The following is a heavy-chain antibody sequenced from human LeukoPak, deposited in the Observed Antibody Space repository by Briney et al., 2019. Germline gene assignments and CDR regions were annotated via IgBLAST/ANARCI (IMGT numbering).Heavy chain of an antibody. D-gene: IGHD4-17*01. CDR3: ARDATPTTTLFY. Sequence: ASVKVSCKASGYTFTSYYMRWVRQAPGQGLEWMGIINPSGGSTSYAQKFQGRVTMTRDTSTSTVYMELSSLRSEDTAVYYCARDATPTTTLFYWGQGTLVTVSS. CDR2: INPSGGST. J-gene: IGHJ4*02. V-gene: IGHV1-46*01. CDR1: GYTFTSYY.